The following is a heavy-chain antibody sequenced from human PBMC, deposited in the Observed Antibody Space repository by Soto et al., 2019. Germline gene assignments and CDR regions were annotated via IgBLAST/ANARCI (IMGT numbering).Heavy chain of an antibody. CDR2: IYWDDDK. D-gene: IGHD5-18*01. Sequence: QITLKESGPTLVKPTQTLTLTCTFSGFSLSTSGVGVGWIRQPPGKALEWLALIYWDDDKRYSPSLKSRLTLTKDTSKNQVVLTMTNMDPVDTATYYCAHLSWIPTLDYYGMDVWGQGTTVTVSS. J-gene: IGHJ6*02. CDR1: GFSLSTSGVG. V-gene: IGHV2-5*02. CDR3: AHLSWIPTLDYYGMDV.